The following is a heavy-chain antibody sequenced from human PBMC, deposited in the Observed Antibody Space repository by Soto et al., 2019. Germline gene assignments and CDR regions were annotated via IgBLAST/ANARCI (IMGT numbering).Heavy chain of an antibody. D-gene: IGHD6-19*01. CDR2: SSASGGST. J-gene: IGHJ4*02. CDR3: AKDGQWLDVHFDY. CDR1: GFTFSPSA. V-gene: IGHV3-23*01. Sequence: PXVSLRLSCTASGFTFSPSAMSWVRQAPGKGLEWVSISSASGGSTYHADSVKGRFSISRDNSKNTLYLQMTRLRTEDTAVYYCAKDGQWLDVHFDYWGQGALVTVSS.